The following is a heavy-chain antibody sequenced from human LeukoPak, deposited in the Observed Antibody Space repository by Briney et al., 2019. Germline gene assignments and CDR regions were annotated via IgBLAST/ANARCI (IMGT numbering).Heavy chain of an antibody. J-gene: IGHJ4*02. Sequence: PSETLSLTCAVSGGSISSSNWWSWVRQPPGKGLEWIGYIYYSGSTNYNPSLKSRVTISVDTSKNQFSLKLSSVTAADTAVYYCARDFSPKYCSSTSCYYFDYWGQGTLVTVSS. CDR2: IYYSGST. D-gene: IGHD2-2*01. CDR3: ARDFSPKYCSSTSCYYFDY. CDR1: GGSISSSNW. V-gene: IGHV4-4*02.